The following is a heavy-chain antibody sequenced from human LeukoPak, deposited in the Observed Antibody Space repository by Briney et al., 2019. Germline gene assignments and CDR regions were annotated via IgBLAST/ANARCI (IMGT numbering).Heavy chain of an antibody. Sequence: GGSLRLSCAASGFTFSSYDMHWVRQVTGKGLEWVSAIGTAGDAYYPGSVKGRFTISRENAKNSLYLQMNSLRAGDTAVYYCAAAGSGWYYFDKWGQGTLVTVSS. J-gene: IGHJ4*02. D-gene: IGHD6-19*01. CDR1: GFTFSSYD. CDR2: IGTAGDA. V-gene: IGHV3-13*04. CDR3: AAAGSGWYYFDK.